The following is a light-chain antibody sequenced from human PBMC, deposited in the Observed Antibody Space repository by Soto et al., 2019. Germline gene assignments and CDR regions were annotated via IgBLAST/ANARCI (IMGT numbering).Light chain of an antibody. CDR1: QGIRTD. J-gene: IGKJ4*01. V-gene: IGKV1-6*01. CDR3: LQDYNYPRT. Sequence: AIQMTQSPSSLSASVGDRVTITCRASQGIRTDLGWYQQKPGKAPKLLIYAASSLQSGVPSRFSGSGSGTDFTLTISSLQPEDFATYYCLQDYNYPRTFGGGTKVEIK. CDR2: AAS.